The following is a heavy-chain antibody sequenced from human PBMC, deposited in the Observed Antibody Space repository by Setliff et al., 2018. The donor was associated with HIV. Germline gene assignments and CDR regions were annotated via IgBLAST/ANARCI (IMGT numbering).Heavy chain of an antibody. Sequence: SETLSLTCAVYGGSFSDNYWSWIRQSPGKGLEWIGEINHSGRTKYSPSLRSRVSISVDTSKTQSSLKLSPVTAADTAVYYCASLPPLYDSSGYYFDYWGQGTLVTVSS. V-gene: IGHV4-34*01. CDR1: GGSFSDNY. CDR2: INHSGRT. D-gene: IGHD3-22*01. J-gene: IGHJ4*02. CDR3: ASLPPLYDSSGYYFDY.